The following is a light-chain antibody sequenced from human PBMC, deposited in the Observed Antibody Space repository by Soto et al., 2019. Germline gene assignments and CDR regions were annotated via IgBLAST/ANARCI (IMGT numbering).Light chain of an antibody. V-gene: IGKV1-5*01. CDR3: QHYNSHLMYT. Sequence: DIQMTQSPSTLSASVGDRATISCRTSQSINSCLAWYQQKPGQAPKLLIHDASSLEGGVPSRFRGSGSGTEFTLTISSLQPDDFAIYYCQHYNSHLMYTFGLGTKVESK. CDR2: DAS. J-gene: IGKJ2*01. CDR1: QSINSC.